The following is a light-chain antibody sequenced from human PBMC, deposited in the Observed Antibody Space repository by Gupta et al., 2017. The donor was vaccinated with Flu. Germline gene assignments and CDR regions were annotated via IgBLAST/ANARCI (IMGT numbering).Light chain of an antibody. CDR1: QSISSW. J-gene: IGKJ3*01. CDR3: LQYKDYPSFT. CDR2: KAA. V-gene: IGKV1-5*03. Sequence: DRVTITCRASQSISSWLAWYQQKPGKAPKVLISKAASLESGVPSRFSGSRSGTEFTLTISSLQPDDFATYYCLQYKDYPSFTFGPGTKVDIK.